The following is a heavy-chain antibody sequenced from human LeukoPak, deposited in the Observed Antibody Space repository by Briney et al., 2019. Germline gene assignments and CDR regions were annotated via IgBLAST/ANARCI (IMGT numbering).Heavy chain of an antibody. CDR1: GYTLRELS. CDR2: FDPEDGKI. J-gene: IGHJ4*02. CDR3: ATVGYGSSWSMPVSEY. D-gene: IGHD6-13*01. Sequence: ASVKVSCKVSGYTLRELSMHWVRQVTGGGLEWMGGFDPEDGKIMYAQKFQGRLTMTEDTSTATAYMEMRSLTPEDTAVYYCATVGYGSSWSMPVSEYWGQGAPVTVSS. V-gene: IGHV1-24*01.